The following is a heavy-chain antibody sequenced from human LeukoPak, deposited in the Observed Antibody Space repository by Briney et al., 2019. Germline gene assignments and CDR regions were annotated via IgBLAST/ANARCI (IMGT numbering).Heavy chain of an antibody. Sequence: GXSLRLSCAASGFTFSSYEMNWVRQAPGKGLEWVSYISSSGSTIYYADSVKGRFTISRDKEKNSLYLQMNSLRAEDTAVYYCARPITFGGVIVSSSYWGQGTLVTVSS. V-gene: IGHV3-48*03. CDR2: ISSSGSTI. CDR3: ARPITFGGVIVSSSY. D-gene: IGHD3-16*02. J-gene: IGHJ4*02. CDR1: GFTFSSYE.